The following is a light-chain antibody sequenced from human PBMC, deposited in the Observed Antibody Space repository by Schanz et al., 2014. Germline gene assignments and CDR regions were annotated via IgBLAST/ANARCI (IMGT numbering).Light chain of an antibody. J-gene: IGKJ1*01. CDR1: PSVSSSN. CDR2: AAS. CDR3: QQFGKLPWT. Sequence: EIVMTQSPVTLSVSPGERATLSCRASPSVSSSNLAWYQQKPGQAPRLLIYAASIRAIGIPDRFSGSGSGTDFTLTISRLEPEDFAVFYCQQFGKLPWTFGQGTKVEIK. V-gene: IGKV3-20*01.